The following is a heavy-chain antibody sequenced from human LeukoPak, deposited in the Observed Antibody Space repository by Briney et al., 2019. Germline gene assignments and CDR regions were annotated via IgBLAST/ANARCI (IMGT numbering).Heavy chain of an antibody. Sequence: GGSLRLSCAASGFTFRSYAMSWVRQAPGQGLEWVSSISSSSSYIYYADSVKGRFTISRDNAKNSLYLQMNSLRAEDTAVYYCARDCSSTSCYEGYYYYYGMDVWGQGTTVTVSS. D-gene: IGHD2-2*01. CDR2: ISSSSSYI. V-gene: IGHV3-21*01. CDR1: GFTFRSYA. CDR3: ARDCSSTSCYEGYYYYYGMDV. J-gene: IGHJ6*02.